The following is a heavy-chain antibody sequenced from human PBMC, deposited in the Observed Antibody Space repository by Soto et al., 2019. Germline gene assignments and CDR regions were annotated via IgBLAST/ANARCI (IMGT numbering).Heavy chain of an antibody. Sequence: QVQLQESGPGLVKPSQTLSLTCTVSGGSISSGGYYWSWIRQHPGKGLEWIGYIYYSGSTYYNPSFKSRVTLSVDTSNNQFSLKLRSLTAADTAVYYCAREARYYYGSGSYPNYYYGMDVWGQGTTVTVSS. CDR1: GGSISSGGYY. D-gene: IGHD3-10*01. CDR3: AREARYYYGSGSYPNYYYGMDV. J-gene: IGHJ6*02. CDR2: IYYSGST. V-gene: IGHV4-31*03.